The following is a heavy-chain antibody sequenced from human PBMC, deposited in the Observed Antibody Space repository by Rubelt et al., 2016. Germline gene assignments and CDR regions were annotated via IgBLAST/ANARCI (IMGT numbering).Heavy chain of an antibody. CDR1: GGSFSGYY. CDR2: INHSGST. D-gene: IGHD1-26*01. CDR3: ARTYRYYSDY. J-gene: IGHJ4*02. V-gene: IGHV4-34*01. Sequence: QVQLQQWGAGLLKPSETLSLTCAVYGGSFSGYYWSWIRQPPGKGLEWIGEINHSGSTNYNPSLKSRVTISVDTSKNQFSLKLSSLTAADTAVYYCARTYRYYSDYWGQGTLVTVSS.